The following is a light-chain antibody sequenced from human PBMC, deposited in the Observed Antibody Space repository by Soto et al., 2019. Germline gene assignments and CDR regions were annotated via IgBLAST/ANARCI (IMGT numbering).Light chain of an antibody. CDR1: QSLSNN. CDR3: QQYNNRPPLT. CDR2: GAS. J-gene: IGKJ4*01. V-gene: IGKV3D-15*01. Sequence: EIVLTQSPGTLCLSPGERATLACRSSQSLSNNIYLAWYQQKPGQAPRLLIYGASSRATGIPNRFSGSGSGTEFTLTISSLQSEDFAVYYCQQYNNRPPLTFGGGTKVDIK.